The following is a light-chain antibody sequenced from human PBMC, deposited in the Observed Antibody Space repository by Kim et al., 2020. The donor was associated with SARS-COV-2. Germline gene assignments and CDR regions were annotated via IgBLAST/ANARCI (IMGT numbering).Light chain of an antibody. CDR2: DAS. V-gene: IGKV1-13*02. CDR1: QDINSA. CDR3: QQFHTYPVT. J-gene: IGKJ5*01. Sequence: AVRLTQSPSSLPASIGDRVTVTCPASQDINSALAWYQQRPGRSPTLLIYDASTLHGGVPSRFSGRGSGTDFTLTIDNVQPEDFGTYFCQQFHTYPVTFGQGTRLEIK.